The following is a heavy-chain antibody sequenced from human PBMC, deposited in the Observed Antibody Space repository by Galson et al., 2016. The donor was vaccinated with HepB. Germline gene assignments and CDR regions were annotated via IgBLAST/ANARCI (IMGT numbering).Heavy chain of an antibody. D-gene: IGHD3-16*01. CDR3: ARVSSDYVWGSYTPYYWFDP. CDR1: GGSFSGYY. J-gene: IGHJ5*02. V-gene: IGHV4-34*01. Sequence: LSLTCAVYGGSFSGYYWSWIRQPPGKGLEWIGEIHHSGNTHYNPSLKSRVTISVDTSKNQFSLKLSSVTAADTAMYYCARVSSDYVWGSYTPYYWFDPWGQGTLVTASS. CDR2: IHHSGNT.